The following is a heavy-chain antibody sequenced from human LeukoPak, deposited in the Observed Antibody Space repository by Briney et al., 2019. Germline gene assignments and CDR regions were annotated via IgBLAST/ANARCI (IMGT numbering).Heavy chain of an antibody. J-gene: IGHJ5*02. CDR2: ISTYNGNT. CDR1: GYTFSSYG. D-gene: IGHD2-2*01. V-gene: IGHV1-18*01. CDR3: ARSTSSTRRFDP. Sequence: ASVKVSCKASGYTFSSYGITWVRQAPGQGLEWMGWISTYNGNTNYAQKLQGRVTMTTDTSTTTAYMDLTSLRSDDTAVYYCARSTSSTRRFDPWGQGTLVTVSS.